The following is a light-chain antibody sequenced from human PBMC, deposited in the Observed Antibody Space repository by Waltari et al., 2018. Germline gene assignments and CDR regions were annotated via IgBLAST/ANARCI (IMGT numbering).Light chain of an antibody. V-gene: IGKV3-11*01. Sequence: ETVLTQSPATLSLSPGQRATLSCRASQYVRTVLAWYPQRPGQATRRRIDDTSNTATGTPASVSGSGSVTDFTLTISSLEPEDFAVYYCHQRNNWPPTFGGGTRVEIK. CDR1: QYVRTV. J-gene: IGKJ4*01. CDR2: DTS. CDR3: HQRNNWPPT.